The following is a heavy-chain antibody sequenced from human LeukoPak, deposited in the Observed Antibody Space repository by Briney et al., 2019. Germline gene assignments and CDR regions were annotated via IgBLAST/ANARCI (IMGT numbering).Heavy chain of an antibody. J-gene: IGHJ4*02. D-gene: IGHD3-10*01. CDR3: ASGLLWFGELLNHLDY. V-gene: IGHV1-18*04. CDR1: GYTFTSYG. CDR2: ISAYNGNT. Sequence: ASVRVSCKASGYTFTSYGISWVRQAPGQGLEWMGWISAYNGNTNYAQKLQGRVTMTTDTSTSTAYMELRSLRSDDTAVYYCASGLLWFGELLNHLDYWGQGTLVTVSS.